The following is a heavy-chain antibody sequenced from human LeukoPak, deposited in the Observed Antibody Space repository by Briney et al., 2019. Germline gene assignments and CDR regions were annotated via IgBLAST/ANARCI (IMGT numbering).Heavy chain of an antibody. CDR2: IYYNGST. J-gene: IGHJ5*02. D-gene: IGHD2-15*01. Sequence: SETLSLTCNVSGGSISSYYWSWIRQPQGKGLEWLGYIYYNGSTNYNPSLKSRVTISVDTSKNQFSLKLSSVTAADTAVYYCARLSIHCSGGSCYSVFGFDPWGQGTLVTVSS. CDR3: ARLSIHCSGGSCYSVFGFDP. CDR1: GGSISSYY. V-gene: IGHV4-59*01.